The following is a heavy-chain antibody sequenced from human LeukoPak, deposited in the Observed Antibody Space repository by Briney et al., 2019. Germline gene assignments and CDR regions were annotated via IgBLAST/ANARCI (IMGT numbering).Heavy chain of an antibody. CDR2: FHYSGTT. CDR3: ARVDANWGVVDY. D-gene: IGHD7-27*01. CDR1: GGSISTYY. V-gene: IGHV4-59*01. J-gene: IGHJ4*02. Sequence: PSETLSLTCTVSGGSISTYYWSWIRQPPGKGLEWIGYFHYSGTTNYNPSPKSRVTISVDTSKNQFSLKLSSVTAADTAVYYCARVDANWGVVDYWSQGTLVIVSS.